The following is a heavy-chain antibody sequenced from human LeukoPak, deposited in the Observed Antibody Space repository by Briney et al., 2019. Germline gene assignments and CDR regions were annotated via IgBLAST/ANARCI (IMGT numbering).Heavy chain of an antibody. CDR1: GYTFTGYY. Sequence: GASVKVSCKASGYTFTGYYMHWVRQAPGQGLEWMGWINPNSGGTNYAQKFQGRVTMTRDTSISTAYMELSRLRSEDTAVYYCARDGTRAHSVGALYYFDYWGQGALVTVSS. CDR2: INPNSGGT. V-gene: IGHV1-2*02. D-gene: IGHD1-26*01. CDR3: ARDGTRAHSVGALYYFDY. J-gene: IGHJ4*02.